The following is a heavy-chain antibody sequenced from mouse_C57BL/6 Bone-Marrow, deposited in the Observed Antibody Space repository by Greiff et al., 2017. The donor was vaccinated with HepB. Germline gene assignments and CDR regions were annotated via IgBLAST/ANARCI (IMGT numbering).Heavy chain of an antibody. CDR3: TTILQYYFDY. D-gene: IGHD2-12*01. CDR1: GFNIKDDY. Sequence: EVQLQQSGAELVRPGASVKLSCTASGFNIKDDYMHWMKQRPEQGLEWIGWIDPENGDTEYASKFQGKATITADTSSNTAYLQLSSLTSEDTAVYYCTTILQYYFDYWGQGTTLTVSS. V-gene: IGHV14-4*01. CDR2: IDPENGDT. J-gene: IGHJ2*01.